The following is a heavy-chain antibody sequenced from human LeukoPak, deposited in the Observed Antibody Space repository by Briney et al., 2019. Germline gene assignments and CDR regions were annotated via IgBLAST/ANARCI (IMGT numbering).Heavy chain of an antibody. D-gene: IGHD3-3*01. CDR3: ARDSGVVLKS. CDR1: GGSISSYY. CDR2: IYTSGST. V-gene: IGHV4-4*07. Sequence: SETLSLTCTVSGGSISSYYWSWIRQPAGKGLGWIGRIYTSGSTNYNPSLKSRVTMSVDTSKNQFSLKLSSVTAADTAVYYCARDSGVVLKSWGQGTLVTVSS. J-gene: IGHJ4*02.